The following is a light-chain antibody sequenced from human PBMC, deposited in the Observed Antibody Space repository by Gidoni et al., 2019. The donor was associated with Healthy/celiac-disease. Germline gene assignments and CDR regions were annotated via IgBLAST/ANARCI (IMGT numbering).Light chain of an antibody. Sequence: SSELTQDPAVSVALGQTVRITCQGDSLRSYYTSWYQQKPGQAPVLVIYGENNRPSGIPDRFSGSSSGNTASLTITGAQAEDEADYYCNSRDSSANHVVFGGGTKLTVL. CDR3: NSRDSSANHVV. J-gene: IGLJ2*01. CDR1: SLRSYY. CDR2: GEN. V-gene: IGLV3-19*01.